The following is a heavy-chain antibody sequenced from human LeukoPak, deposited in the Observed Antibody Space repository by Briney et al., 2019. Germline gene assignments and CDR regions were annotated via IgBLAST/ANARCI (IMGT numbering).Heavy chain of an antibody. CDR2: INHSGST. CDR1: GGSFSGYY. V-gene: IGHV4-34*01. J-gene: IGHJ4*02. CDR3: ARDNTVMVTDY. D-gene: IGHD5-18*01. Sequence: SETLSLTCAVYGGSFSGYYWSWIRQPPGKGLEWIGEINHSGSTNYNPSLKSRVTISVDTSKNQFSLKLSSVTAADTAVYYCARDNTVMVTDYWGKGTLVTVSS.